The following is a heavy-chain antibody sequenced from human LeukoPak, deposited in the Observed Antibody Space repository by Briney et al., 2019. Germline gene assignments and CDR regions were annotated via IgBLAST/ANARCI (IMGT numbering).Heavy chain of an antibody. CDR1: GYTFTGYY. J-gene: IGHJ4*02. CDR3: ARDSTNQELETTLLYYFDY. D-gene: IGHD4-11*01. CDR2: INPNSGGT. V-gene: IGHV1-2*02. Sequence: ASVKVSCKASGYTFTGYYMHWVRQAPGQGLEWMGWINPNSGGTNYAQKFQGRVTMTRDTSISTAYMELSRLRSDDTAVYYCARDSTNQELETTLLYYFDYWGQGTLVTVSS.